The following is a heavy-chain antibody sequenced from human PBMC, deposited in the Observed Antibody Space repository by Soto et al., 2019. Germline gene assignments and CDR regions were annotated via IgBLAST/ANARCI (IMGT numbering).Heavy chain of an antibody. Sequence: QITLKESGPTQVKPRQTLTLTCNFSGFSLTTSGVGVGWIRQSPGKAPEWLALIYWDDDKRYSPSLKSRLTITKDTSQNQVVLTMADLDPADTATYYCAHRVLRTVFGLVTTTAIYFDFWGQGTPVAVSS. CDR2: IYWDDDK. V-gene: IGHV2-5*02. D-gene: IGHD3-3*01. CDR1: GFSLTTSGVG. CDR3: AHRVLRTVFGLVTTTAIYFDF. J-gene: IGHJ4*02.